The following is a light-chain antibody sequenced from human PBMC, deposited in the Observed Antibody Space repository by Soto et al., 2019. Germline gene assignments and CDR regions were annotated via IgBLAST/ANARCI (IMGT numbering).Light chain of an antibody. CDR2: EVS. CDR3: RFYTSSSTFYV. V-gene: IGLV2-18*01. Sequence: QCPLTQTPSVSGSSGQSFTISCTGTISDVGSYNRVSWYQQPPGTAPKLMIYEVSNRPSGVPDRFSGSKSGNTASLTISGLQAEDEADYYCRFYTSSSTFYVFGTGTKVTVL. J-gene: IGLJ1*01. CDR1: ISDVGSYNR.